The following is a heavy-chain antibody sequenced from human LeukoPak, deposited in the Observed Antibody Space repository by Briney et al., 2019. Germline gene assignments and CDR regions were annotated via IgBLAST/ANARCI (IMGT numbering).Heavy chain of an antibody. Sequence: PGGSLRLSCAASGFTFSSYAMHWVRQAPGKGLEWVAVMSYDGSNKYYADSVKGRFTISRDNSKNTLYLQMNSLRAEDTAVYYCARDPDPYDSSGYYYVPWFDPWGQGTLVTVSS. V-gene: IGHV3-30*04. D-gene: IGHD3-22*01. CDR3: ARDPDPYDSSGYYYVPWFDP. CDR2: MSYDGSNK. CDR1: GFTFSSYA. J-gene: IGHJ5*02.